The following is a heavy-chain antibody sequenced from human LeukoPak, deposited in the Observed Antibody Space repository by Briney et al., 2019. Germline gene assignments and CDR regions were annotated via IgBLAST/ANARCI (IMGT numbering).Heavy chain of an antibody. J-gene: IGHJ6*03. CDR3: ARGGGRGSGSYYRKDYYYYYMDV. Sequence: PSETLSLTCTVSGGSISSYYWSWIRQPPGKGLEWIGYIYYSGSTNYNPSLKSRVTISVDTSKNQFSLKLSSVTAADTAVYYCARGGGRGSGSYYRKDYYYYYMDVWGKGTTVTISS. CDR1: GGSISSYY. D-gene: IGHD3-10*01. CDR2: IYYSGST. V-gene: IGHV4-59*01.